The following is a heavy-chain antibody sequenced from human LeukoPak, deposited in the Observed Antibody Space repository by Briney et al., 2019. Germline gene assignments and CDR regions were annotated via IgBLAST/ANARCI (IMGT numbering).Heavy chain of an antibody. CDR1: GFPFSSYW. J-gene: IGHJ4*02. Sequence: GSLRLSFAASGFPFSSYWMHWGRPSPGKGLEWVGQLKGDGSRANYADSVRGRFTISRDNAKNTVYLQLNSLRAEDTAVYYCARDGYLAPVIAFLDYWGQGTPVTVSS. CDR2: LKGDGSRA. V-gene: IGHV3-74*01. D-gene: IGHD2-2*03. CDR3: ARDGYLAPVIAFLDY.